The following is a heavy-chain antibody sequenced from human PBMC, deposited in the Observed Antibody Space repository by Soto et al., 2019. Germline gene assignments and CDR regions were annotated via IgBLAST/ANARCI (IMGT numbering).Heavy chain of an antibody. V-gene: IGHV3-48*01. CDR1: GFTFSSYA. CDR3: ARRGSGSYYDY. D-gene: IGHD1-26*01. CDR2: ISSSSSTI. Sequence: GGSLRLSCAASGFTFSSYAMSWVRQAPGKGLEWVSYISSSSSTIYYADSVKGRFTISRDNSKNTLYLQMNSLRAEDTAVYYCARRGSGSYYDYWGQGTLVTVSS. J-gene: IGHJ4*02.